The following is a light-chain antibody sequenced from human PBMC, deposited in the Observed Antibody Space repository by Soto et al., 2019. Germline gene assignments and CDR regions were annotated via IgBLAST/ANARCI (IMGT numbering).Light chain of an antibody. V-gene: IGKV1-5*03. CDR2: KAS. J-gene: IGKJ1*01. Sequence: DIQMTQSPSTLSGSVGDRVTITCRASQTISSWLAWYQQKPGKAPKLLIYKASTLKSGVPSRFSGSGSGTEFTLTISSLQPGDFATYYCQHYNTYPWTFGQGTKVDIK. CDR3: QHYNTYPWT. CDR1: QTISSW.